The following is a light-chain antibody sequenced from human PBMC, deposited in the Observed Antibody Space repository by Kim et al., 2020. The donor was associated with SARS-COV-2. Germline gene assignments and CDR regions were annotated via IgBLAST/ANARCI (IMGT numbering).Light chain of an antibody. CDR3: QQYGSSST. CDR1: QIVISNY. Sequence: FSPPACSTLPCTASQIVISNYLAWYQQKPVQTPRLLIYGPSSRATGVPDRFSGSASGKDFTLSISRLVPAYFAVYYCQQYGSSSTFGQGTRLEI. CDR2: GPS. J-gene: IGKJ5*01. V-gene: IGKV3-20*01.